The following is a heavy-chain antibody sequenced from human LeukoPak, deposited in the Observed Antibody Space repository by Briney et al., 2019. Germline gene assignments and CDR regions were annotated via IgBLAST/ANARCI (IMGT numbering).Heavy chain of an antibody. CDR2: FDPEDGET. V-gene: IGHV1-24*01. CDR3: ATRGITVVNPHRTFDY. J-gene: IGHJ4*02. D-gene: IGHD4-23*01. CDR1: GYTLTELS. Sequence: ASVKLCSKVSGYTLTELSMHWVRQAPGKGLEWMGGFDPEDGETIYAQKFQGRVTMTEDTSTDTAYMELSSLRSEDTAVYYCATRGITVVNPHRTFDYWGQGTLVTVSS.